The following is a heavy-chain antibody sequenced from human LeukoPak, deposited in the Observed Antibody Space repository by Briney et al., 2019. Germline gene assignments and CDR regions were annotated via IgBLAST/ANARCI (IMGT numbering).Heavy chain of an antibody. CDR1: GFTFNSHA. D-gene: IGHD1-26*01. CDR2: ISGSGGNT. CDR3: ARDPGPIVGATTADY. V-gene: IGHV3-23*01. Sequence: GGSLRLSCAASGFTFNSHAMSWVRQAPGRGLEWVSAISGSGGNTYYADSVKGRFTISRDNAKNSLYLQMNSLRAEDTAVYYCARDPGPIVGATTADYWGQGTLVTVSS. J-gene: IGHJ4*02.